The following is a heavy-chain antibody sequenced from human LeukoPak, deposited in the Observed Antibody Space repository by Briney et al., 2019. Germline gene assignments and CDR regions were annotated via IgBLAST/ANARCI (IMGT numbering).Heavy chain of an antibody. J-gene: IGHJ3*02. Sequence: GSLRLSCAASGFTFSRSGMNWVRQAPGKGLEWVSAISGYGGSTYYADSVKGRFTISRDNPKNTLYLQMNSLRAEDTAVYYCAKDQYYYDSSGYSPRGDASDIWGQGTMVTVSS. V-gene: IGHV3-23*01. CDR3: AKDQYYYDSSGYSPRGDASDI. CDR1: GFTFSRSG. D-gene: IGHD3-22*01. CDR2: ISGYGGST.